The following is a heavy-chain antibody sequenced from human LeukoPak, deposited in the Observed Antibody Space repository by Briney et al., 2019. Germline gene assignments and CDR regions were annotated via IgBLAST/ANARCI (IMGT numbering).Heavy chain of an antibody. Sequence: GGSLRLSCAASGXTFSGSAVSWVRQAPGKGLEWVSGISIGGDYTYYADSVKGRFTISRDNSKNTLSLQMSNLRAEDTAIYYCAKLHSATITADFDHWGQGTLVTVSS. CDR2: ISIGGDYT. J-gene: IGHJ4*02. CDR3: AKLHSATITADFDH. D-gene: IGHD1-14*01. V-gene: IGHV3-23*01. CDR1: GXTFSGSA.